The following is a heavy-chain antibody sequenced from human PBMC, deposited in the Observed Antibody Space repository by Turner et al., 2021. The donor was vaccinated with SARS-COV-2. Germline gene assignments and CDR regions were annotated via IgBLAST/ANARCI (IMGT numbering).Heavy chain of an antibody. V-gene: IGHV3-7*03. CDR3: VRAAPRNCAGQTCSLFDS. D-gene: IGHD6-13*01. CDR2: ILYPGGDT. J-gene: IGHJ4*02. Sequence: EVQLVESGGVLVQPGESLRLSCAASGFTFSTYSMAWVRQGPGMGLEWVATILYPGGDTYYVDSVNGRFTVSRDMNSLYLQMISLRAEDTAIYYCVRAAPRNCAGQTCSLFDSWGQGTLVTVSS. CDR1: GFTFSTYS.